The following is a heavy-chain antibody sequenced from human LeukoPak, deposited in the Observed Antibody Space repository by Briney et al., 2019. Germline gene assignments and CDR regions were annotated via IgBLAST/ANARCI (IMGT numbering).Heavy chain of an antibody. V-gene: IGHV3-33*01. CDR2: IWYDGSNK. D-gene: IGHD3-10*01. Sequence: PGGSLRLSCAASGFTFSSYGMHWVRQAPGKGLEWVAVIWYDGSNKYYADSVKGRFTISRDNSKNTLYLQMNSLRAEDTAVYYCARGSSRYRLWFGDPKLGYWGQGTLVTVSS. CDR3: ARGSSRYRLWFGDPKLGY. J-gene: IGHJ4*02. CDR1: GFTFSSYG.